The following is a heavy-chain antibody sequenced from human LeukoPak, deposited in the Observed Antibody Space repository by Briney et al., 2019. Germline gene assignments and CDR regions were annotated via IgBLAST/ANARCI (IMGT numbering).Heavy chain of an antibody. CDR1: GDSFSSADHY. V-gene: IGHV4-31*03. Sequence: PSQTLSLTCSVSGDSFSSADHYWSWIRQRPGQGLEWIGYINYSGTTSYNPSLKSRVTLSVDTSKNHFSLKLISVTAADTAVYYCVRGNWGSPGFDIWGQGTMVIVSS. D-gene: IGHD7-27*01. CDR2: INYSGTT. J-gene: IGHJ3*02. CDR3: VRGNWGSPGFDI.